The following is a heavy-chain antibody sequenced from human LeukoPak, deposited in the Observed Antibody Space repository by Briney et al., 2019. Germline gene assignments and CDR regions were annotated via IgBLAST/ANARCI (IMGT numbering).Heavy chain of an antibody. CDR2: INSDGSST. V-gene: IGHV3-74*01. CDR1: GFTFSSYW. J-gene: IGHJ5*02. Sequence: PGGSLRLSCAASGFTFSSYWMHWVRQAPGKGLVWVSRINSDGSSTSYADSVKGRFTISRDNSKNTLYLQMNSLRAEDTAVYYCAKDEARYNWNDGYFFDPWGQGTLVIVSS. D-gene: IGHD1-1*01. CDR3: AKDEARYNWNDGYFFDP.